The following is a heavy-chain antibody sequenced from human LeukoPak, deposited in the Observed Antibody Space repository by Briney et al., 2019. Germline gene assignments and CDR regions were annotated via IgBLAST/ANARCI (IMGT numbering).Heavy chain of an antibody. CDR2: IWYDGSNK. V-gene: IGHV3-33*01. CDR1: GFTFSNYG. Sequence: GGSLRLSCAASGFTFSNYGMHWVRQAPGKGLEWVALIWYDGSNKYYADSVKGRFTISSDNSKNTLYLQMNSLRAEDTAVYYCAGSYYNVFDYWGQGTLVTVSS. D-gene: IGHD3-10*01. CDR3: AGSYYNVFDY. J-gene: IGHJ4*02.